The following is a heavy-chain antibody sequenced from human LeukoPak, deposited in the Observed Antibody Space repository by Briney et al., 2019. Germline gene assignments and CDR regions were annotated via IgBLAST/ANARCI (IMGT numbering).Heavy chain of an antibody. V-gene: IGHV3-23*01. J-gene: IGHJ3*02. D-gene: IGHD4-17*01. CDR3: ARDPDYGDYGDAFDI. CDR1: GFTFSSYA. CDR2: ISGSDGST. Sequence: GGSLRLSCAASGFTFSSYAMSWVRQAPGKGLEWVSGISGSDGSTYYADSVKGRFTISRDNAKNTLYLQMNSLRAEDTAVYYCARDPDYGDYGDAFDIWGQGTMVTVSS.